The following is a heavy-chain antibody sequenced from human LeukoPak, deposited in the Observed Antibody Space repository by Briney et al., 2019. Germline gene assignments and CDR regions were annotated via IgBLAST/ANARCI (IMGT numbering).Heavy chain of an antibody. Sequence: SQTLSLTCAISGDSVSSKNAAWNWIRQSPSRGLEWLGRTYYRSKWYNDYAVSVKSRITINPDTSKNQFSLQLDSVTPEDTAVYYCARDLGYCTGTSRSHYWFDPWGQGTLVTVSS. V-gene: IGHV6-1*01. CDR3: ARDLGYCTGTSRSHYWFDP. CDR2: TYYRSKWYN. J-gene: IGHJ5*02. D-gene: IGHD2-2*01. CDR1: GDSVSSKNAA.